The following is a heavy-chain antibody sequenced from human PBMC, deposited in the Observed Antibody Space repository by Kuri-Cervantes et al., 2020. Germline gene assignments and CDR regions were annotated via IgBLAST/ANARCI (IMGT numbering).Heavy chain of an antibody. CDR2: INHSGST. CDR3: AREGEWLLFSGGGFDP. J-gene: IGHJ5*02. V-gene: IGHV4-34*01. D-gene: IGHD3-3*01. Sequence: SETLSLTCAVYGGSFSGYYWSWIRQPPGKGLEWIGEINHSGSTNYNPSLKSRVTISVDTSKNQFSLKLSSATAADTAVYYCAREGEWLLFSGGGFDPWGQGTLVTVSS. CDR1: GGSFSGYY.